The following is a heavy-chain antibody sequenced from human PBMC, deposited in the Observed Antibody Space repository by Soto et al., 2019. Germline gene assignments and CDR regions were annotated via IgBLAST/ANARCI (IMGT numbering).Heavy chain of an antibody. V-gene: IGHV3-74*01. Sequence: EASVFIFTNFWMHWVRQVPGKGLVWVSRIDTSGSSTSYADSVKGRFTISRDNAKNTVSLQMNSLRAEDTGVYYCAKDSWYFDLWRQGSLVTVSS. CDR3: AKDSWYFDL. CDR1: VFIFTNFW. D-gene: IGHD6-13*01. J-gene: IGHJ4*02. CDR2: IDTSGSST.